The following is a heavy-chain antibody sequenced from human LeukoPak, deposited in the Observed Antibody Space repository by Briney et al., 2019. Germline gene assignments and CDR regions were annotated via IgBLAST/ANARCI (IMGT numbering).Heavy chain of an antibody. CDR2: INWNGGST. CDR1: GYRFTDYW. D-gene: IGHD3-22*01. Sequence: GESLKISCKGSGYRFTDYWIGWVRQLPGKGLEWVSGINWNGGSTGYADSVKGRFTISRDNAKNSLYLQMNSLRAEDTALYYCARSGEGYYYDSSGYTYYFDYWGQGTLVTVSS. J-gene: IGHJ4*02. CDR3: ARSGEGYYYDSSGYTYYFDY. V-gene: IGHV3-20*04.